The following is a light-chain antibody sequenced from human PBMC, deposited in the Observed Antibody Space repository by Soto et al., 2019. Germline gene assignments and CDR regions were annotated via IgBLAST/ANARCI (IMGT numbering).Light chain of an antibody. CDR2: KAS. J-gene: IGKJ1*01. CDR3: QQYNIYPWT. Sequence: DILMTQSPSTLSASVGDRVTLTCRASQSISSWLAWFQQKPGKAPKLLIYKASSLESGVPSRFSGSGSGTDFTLTISSLQPDDFATYYCQQYNIYPWTFGQGTKVDIK. V-gene: IGKV1-5*03. CDR1: QSISSW.